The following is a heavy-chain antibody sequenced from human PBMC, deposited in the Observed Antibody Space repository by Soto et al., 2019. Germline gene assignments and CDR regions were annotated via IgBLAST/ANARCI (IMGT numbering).Heavy chain of an antibody. CDR2: ISYDGSNK. CDR3: AKSVRFLEWNDYFDY. D-gene: IGHD3-3*01. J-gene: IGHJ4*02. CDR1: GFTFSSYG. Sequence: QVQLVESGGGVVQPGRSLRLSCAASGFTFSSYGMHWVRQAPGKGLEWVAVISYDGSNKYYADSVKGRFTISRDNSKNTLYLQMSSLRAEDTAVYYCAKSVRFLEWNDYFDYWGQGTLVTVSS. V-gene: IGHV3-30*18.